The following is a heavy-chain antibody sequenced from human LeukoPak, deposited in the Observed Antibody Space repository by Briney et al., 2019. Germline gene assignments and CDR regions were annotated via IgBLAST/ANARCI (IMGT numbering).Heavy chain of an antibody. Sequence: PGGSLRLSCAASGFTFSSYEMNWVRQAPGKGLEWVSYISSSGSTIYYADSVKGRFTISRDNSKNTLYLQMNSLRTEDTAVYYCARDRSTHDFWSGYYRGVGWFDPWGQGTLVTVSS. CDR2: ISSSGSTI. J-gene: IGHJ5*02. CDR1: GFTFSSYE. V-gene: IGHV3-48*03. CDR3: ARDRSTHDFWSGYYRGVGWFDP. D-gene: IGHD3-3*01.